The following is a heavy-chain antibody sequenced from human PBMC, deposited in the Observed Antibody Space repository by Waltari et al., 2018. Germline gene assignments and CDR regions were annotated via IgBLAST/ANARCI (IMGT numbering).Heavy chain of an antibody. V-gene: IGHV3-74*01. Sequence: DVQLVESGGGLVQPGGSLRLSCTASGVTFSTYWMHWVRHGPGTGLVLVSRIDRDASSTCYEDSVRGRFTISRDHAKNTLYLQMNSVRDEDTAVYYCGRARVQGVKYFDYWGRGTLVTVSS. CDR2: IDRDASST. CDR3: GRARVQGVKYFDY. J-gene: IGHJ4*02. CDR1: GVTFSTYW. D-gene: IGHD3-10*01.